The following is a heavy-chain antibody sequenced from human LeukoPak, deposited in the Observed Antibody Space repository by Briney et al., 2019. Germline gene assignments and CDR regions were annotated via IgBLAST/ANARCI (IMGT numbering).Heavy chain of an antibody. V-gene: IGHV3-7*03. D-gene: IGHD1-26*01. CDR2: ISQDGREK. CDR3: ARVASGSYSYYYYYGMDV. CDR1: AGFTFSDYW. Sequence: GGSLRLSCAASAGFTFSDYWMNWVRQAPGKGLEWVAIISQDGREKLYVDSVKGRFTISRDNAKSSLYLQINSLRAEDTAVYYCARVASGSYSYYYYYGMDVWGQGTTVTVSS. J-gene: IGHJ6*02.